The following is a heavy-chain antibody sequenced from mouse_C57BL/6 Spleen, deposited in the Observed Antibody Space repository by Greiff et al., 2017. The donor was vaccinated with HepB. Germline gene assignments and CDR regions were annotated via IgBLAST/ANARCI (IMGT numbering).Heavy chain of an antibody. CDR3: ASLTAPDAMDY. CDR2: IWSGGST. J-gene: IGHJ4*01. D-gene: IGHD4-1*01. Sequence: VKLKESGPGLVQPSQSLSITCTVSGFSLTSYGVHWVRQSPGKGLEWLGVIWSGGSTDYNAAFISRLSISKDNSKSQVFFKMNSLQADDTAIYYCASLTAPDAMDYWGQGTSVTVSS. CDR1: GFSLTSYG. V-gene: IGHV2-2*01.